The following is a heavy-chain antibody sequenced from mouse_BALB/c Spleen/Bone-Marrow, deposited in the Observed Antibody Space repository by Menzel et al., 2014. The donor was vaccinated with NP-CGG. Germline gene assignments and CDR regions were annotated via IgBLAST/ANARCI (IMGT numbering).Heavy chain of an antibody. CDR3: ARENYGSSYGFAY. V-gene: IGHV1-26*01. Sequence: VQLKQSGPELVKPGSSMKISCKASGYSFTVYTMNWVKQSHGKNLEWIGLINPYNGGTSYNQKFKGKATLTVNKSSSTAYMELLSLTSEDSAVYYCARENYGSSYGFAYWGQGTQVTVSA. J-gene: IGHJ3*01. CDR1: GYSFTVYT. CDR2: INPYNGGT. D-gene: IGHD1-1*01.